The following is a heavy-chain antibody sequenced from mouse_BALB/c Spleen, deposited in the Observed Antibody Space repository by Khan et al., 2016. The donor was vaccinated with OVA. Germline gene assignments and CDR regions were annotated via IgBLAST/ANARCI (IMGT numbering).Heavy chain of an antibody. V-gene: IGHV3-2*02. Sequence: EVQLQESGPGLVKPSQSLSLTCTVTGYSISSDYAWTWIRQFPGNKLEWMGYIDYSGTTSYNPSPKSRISITRDPSKNQFFLPLNSVTTEDTATCCGAGSRVYYGYSFCAYWGQGTTLAVSS. J-gene: IGHJ2*01. D-gene: IGHD2-2*01. CDR2: IDYSGTT. CDR1: GYSISSDYA. CDR3: AGSRVYYGYSFCAY.